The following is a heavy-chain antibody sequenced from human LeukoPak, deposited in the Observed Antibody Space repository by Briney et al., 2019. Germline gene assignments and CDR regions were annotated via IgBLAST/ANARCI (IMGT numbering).Heavy chain of an antibody. Sequence: PSETLSLTCAVYGGSFSGYYWSWIRQPPGKGLEWIGEINHSGSTNYNPSLKSRVTVSVDTSKKQFSPKLSSVTAADTAVYYCARVWPRDIVVVPAAREYYMDVWGKGTTVTVSS. D-gene: IGHD2-2*01. CDR3: ARVWPRDIVVVPAAREYYMDV. V-gene: IGHV4-34*01. J-gene: IGHJ6*03. CDR1: GGSFSGYY. CDR2: INHSGST.